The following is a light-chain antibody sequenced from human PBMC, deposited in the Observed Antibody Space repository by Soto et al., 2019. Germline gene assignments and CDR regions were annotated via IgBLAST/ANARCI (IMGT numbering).Light chain of an antibody. Sequence: DIQMTQSPSTLSASFGDKDTNTCRATQNIYGWLAWYQQKSGKAPKLLIYDASSLESGVPSRFSGSGFGTEFTVTISSLQPDDFATYYCQQYNSYPWTFGQGTKVDIK. J-gene: IGKJ1*01. CDR1: QNIYGW. CDR2: DAS. CDR3: QQYNSYPWT. V-gene: IGKV1-5*01.